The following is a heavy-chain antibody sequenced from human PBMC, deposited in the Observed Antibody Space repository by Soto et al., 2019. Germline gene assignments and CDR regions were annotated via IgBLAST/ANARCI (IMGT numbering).Heavy chain of an antibody. CDR3: GRQGFGPLLGLVDV. D-gene: IGHD3-10*01. V-gene: IGHV4-59*08. CDR2: VHHSWGS. J-gene: IGHJ6*02. Sequence: QVQLQESGPGLVKPSETMSLSCTVSGGSISSYYWSWFRQSPGKRMEWIGYVHHSWGSSYNPSLQRRVAISLDTSKSQFSPKVASVTATDTAVYYCGRQGFGPLLGLVDVWGQGTTVTVSS. CDR1: GGSISSYY.